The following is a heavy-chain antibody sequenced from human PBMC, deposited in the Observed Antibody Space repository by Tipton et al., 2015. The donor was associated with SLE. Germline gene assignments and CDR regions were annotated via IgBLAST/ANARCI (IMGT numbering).Heavy chain of an antibody. CDR3: ARAGGYDYYYSGMDV. D-gene: IGHD5-12*01. V-gene: IGHV4-59*01. Sequence: TLSLTCTVSGGPISGYYWSWIRQPPGKGPEWIGTIYYSGSTYYYPSLKSRITISVGTSRNQFSLNLNSVTAADTAVYYCARAGGYDYYYSGMDVWGQGTTVTVSS. CDR2: IYYSGST. J-gene: IGHJ6*02. CDR1: GGPISGYY.